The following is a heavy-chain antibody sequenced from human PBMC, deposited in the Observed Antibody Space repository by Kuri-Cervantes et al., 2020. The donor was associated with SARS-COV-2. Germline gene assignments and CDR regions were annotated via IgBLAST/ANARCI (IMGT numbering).Heavy chain of an antibody. CDR3: ARLLDYGSGSYYYQTPQRRGVPEKYYFDY. CDR1: GYSFTSYW. D-gene: IGHD3-10*01. CDR2: IDPTDSYA. J-gene: IGHJ4*02. Sequence: GGSLRLSCKGSGYSFTSYWITWVRQMPGKGLEWMGRIDPTDSYANYSPSFQGQVTISADKSISTAYLQWSSLKASDTAMYYCARLLDYGSGSYYYQTPQRRGVPEKYYFDYWGQGTLVTVSS. V-gene: IGHV5-10-1*04.